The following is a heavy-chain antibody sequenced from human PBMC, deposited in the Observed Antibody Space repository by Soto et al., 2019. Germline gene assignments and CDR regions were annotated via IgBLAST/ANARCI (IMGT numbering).Heavy chain of an antibody. J-gene: IGHJ4*02. D-gene: IGHD6-19*01. CDR2: ISYDGSNT. CDR3: AKDGNVYTSGWYAPSLDY. V-gene: IGHV3-30*18. Sequence: QVQLVESGGGVVQPGRSLRLSCAASGFTFSCYAMHWVRQAPGKGLEWVAVISYDGSNTYYGDTVKGRFTISRDNSKNTLSLQMNSLRAEDTAVYYCAKDGNVYTSGWYAPSLDYWGQGTLVTVSS. CDR1: GFTFSCYA.